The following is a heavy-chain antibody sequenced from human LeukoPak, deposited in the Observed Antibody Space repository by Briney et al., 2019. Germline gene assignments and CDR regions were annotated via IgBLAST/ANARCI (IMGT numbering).Heavy chain of an antibody. CDR3: ARTKGMDV. Sequence: GGSLRPSCAASGFTFSSYSMNWVRQAPRQALEWVSSISSSSSYIYYADSVKVRFTISRDNAKNSLYLQMNSLRAEDTAVYYCARTKGMDVWGQGTTVTVSS. V-gene: IGHV3-21*01. CDR1: GFTFSSYS. CDR2: ISSSSSYI. J-gene: IGHJ6*02. D-gene: IGHD2-8*01.